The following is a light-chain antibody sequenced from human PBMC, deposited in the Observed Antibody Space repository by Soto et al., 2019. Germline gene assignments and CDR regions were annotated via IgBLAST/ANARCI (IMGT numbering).Light chain of an antibody. V-gene: IGKV3-11*01. CDR3: QQRSNWPPIT. CDR1: QSIGNY. J-gene: IGKJ5*01. Sequence: EIVLTQSPATLSLCPGERATLSCRASQSIGNYLAWYQQKPGQAPRLLIYDSSNRATGIPARFSGSGSGTDFTLTISSLEPEDFAVYYCQQRSNWPPITFGQGTRLEI. CDR2: DSS.